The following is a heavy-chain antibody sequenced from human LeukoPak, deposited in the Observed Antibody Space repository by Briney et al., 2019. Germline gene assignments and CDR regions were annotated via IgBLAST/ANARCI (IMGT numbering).Heavy chain of an antibody. Sequence: ASVKVSCKASGYTITGYYIHWVRQAPGQGLEWMGWINPNSGDTNYAQEFQGRVTMTRDTSINTAFMELSRLRSDDTAVYYCARDRHWNQGNFAYWGQGTLLTVSS. CDR2: INPNSGDT. V-gene: IGHV1-2*02. J-gene: IGHJ4*02. CDR1: GYTITGYY. CDR3: ARDRHWNQGNFAY. D-gene: IGHD1-1*01.